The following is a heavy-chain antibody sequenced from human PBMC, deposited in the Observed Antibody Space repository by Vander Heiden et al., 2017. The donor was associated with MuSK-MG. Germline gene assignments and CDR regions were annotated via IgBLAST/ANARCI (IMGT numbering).Heavy chain of an antibody. D-gene: IGHD2-15*01. J-gene: IGHJ6*03. Sequence: EVQLVESGGGLVQPGGSLRLSCAASGFTFSSYWMSCVRQAPGKGLEWVANIKQDGSEKYYVDSVKGRFTISRDNAKNSLYLQMNSLRAEDTAVYYCARWSYCSGGSCYYYYYYMDVWGKGTTVTVSS. V-gene: IGHV3-7*01. CDR2: IKQDGSEK. CDR1: GFTFSSYW. CDR3: ARWSYCSGGSCYYYYYYMDV.